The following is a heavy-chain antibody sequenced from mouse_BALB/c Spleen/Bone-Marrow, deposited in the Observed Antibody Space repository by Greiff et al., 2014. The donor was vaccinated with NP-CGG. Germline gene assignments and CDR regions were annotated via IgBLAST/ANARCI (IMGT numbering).Heavy chain of an antibody. CDR1: GYTFTSYW. CDR3: ARGFPFDY. Sequence: VKLVESGAELARPGASVKLSCKASGYTFTSYWVQWVKQRPGQGLEWIGAIYPGDGDTRYTQKFKGKATLTADKSSSTAYMQLSSLASEDSAVYYCARGFPFDYWGQGTTLTVSS. V-gene: IGHV1-87*01. CDR2: IYPGDGDT. J-gene: IGHJ2*01.